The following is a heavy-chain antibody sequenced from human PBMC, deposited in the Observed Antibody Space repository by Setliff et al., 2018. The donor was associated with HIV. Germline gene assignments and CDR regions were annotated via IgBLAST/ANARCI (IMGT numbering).Heavy chain of an antibody. V-gene: IGHV3-30*02. CDR1: GFTFSSYG. Sequence: PGGSLRLSCAASGFTFSSYGMHWVRQDPGKGLEWVAFIRYDGSNKYYADSVKGRFTISRDNSKYTLYLQMNSLLAEDTAVYYCAKCVGGDCSGGSLGYWGQGTLVTVSS. CDR3: AKCVGGDCSGGSLGY. J-gene: IGHJ4*02. D-gene: IGHD2-15*01. CDR2: IRYDGSNK.